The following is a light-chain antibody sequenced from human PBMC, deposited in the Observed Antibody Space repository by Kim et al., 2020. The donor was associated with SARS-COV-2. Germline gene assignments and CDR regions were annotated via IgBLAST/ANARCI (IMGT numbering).Light chain of an antibody. CDR3: QSYNRDNVI. V-gene: IGLV6-57*03. CDR2: EDD. CDR1: SGSMDDNY. J-gene: IGLJ2*01. Sequence: GKPVTISCARSSGSMDDNYVQWYQAGPGGVPTTVIYEDDQRPSGVSDRLSGSIDNSSNSASLTISGLRTEDEADYYCQSYNRDNVIFGGGTQLTVL.